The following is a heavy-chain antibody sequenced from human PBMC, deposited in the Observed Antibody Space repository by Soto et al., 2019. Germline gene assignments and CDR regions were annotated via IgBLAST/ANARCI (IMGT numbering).Heavy chain of an antibody. Sequence: EVQLLESGGGLVQPGGSLRLSCAASGFTFSSYAMSWVRQAPGKGLEWVSAISGSDGSTYYADSVKGRFTISRDNSKNTLYLQMNSLRAEATAVYYCAKGQVVPAAHYYSYGMDVWGQGTTVTVSS. V-gene: IGHV3-23*01. CDR3: AKGQVVPAAHYYSYGMDV. D-gene: IGHD2-2*01. CDR2: ISGSDGST. CDR1: GFTFSSYA. J-gene: IGHJ6*02.